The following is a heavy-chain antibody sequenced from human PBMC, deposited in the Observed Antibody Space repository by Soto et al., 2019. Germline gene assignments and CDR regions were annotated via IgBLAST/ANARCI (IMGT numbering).Heavy chain of an antibody. CDR2: ISSSGSTI. CDR1: GFTFSDYY. J-gene: IGHJ4*02. D-gene: IGHD2-15*01. Sequence: SLRLSCAASGFTFSDYYISWIRQAPGKGLEWVSYISSSGSTIYYADSLKGRFTISRNNAKNSLYLQMNSLRAEDTAVYYCARCPDEVGGSCYNDYWGQRTVVTVSS. CDR3: ARCPDEVGGSCYNDY. V-gene: IGHV3-11*01.